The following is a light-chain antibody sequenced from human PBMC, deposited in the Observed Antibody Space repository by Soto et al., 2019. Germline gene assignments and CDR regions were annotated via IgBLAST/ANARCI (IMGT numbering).Light chain of an antibody. CDR1: QSFLHSSGYSC. V-gene: IGKV2-28*01. CDR3: IQALQSPLT. Sequence: DIVMTQSPLSLPVTPGEPASISSRSSQSFLHSSGYSCLDWYLQKPGQSPQLLIHLGSNRAPGVPDRFSGSGSGTDCPLKISRVEDEDVGVYFCIQALQSPLTFGGGPKVELK. CDR2: LGS. J-gene: IGKJ4*02.